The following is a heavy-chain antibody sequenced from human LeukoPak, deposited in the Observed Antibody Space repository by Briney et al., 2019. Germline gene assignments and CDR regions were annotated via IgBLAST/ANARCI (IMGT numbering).Heavy chain of an antibody. V-gene: IGHV4-4*02. J-gene: IGHJ4*02. D-gene: IGHD3-10*01. CDR2: IYHSGST. CDR3: ARADLRAYYYGSGGGAFDY. Sequence: SETLSLTCAVSGGSISSSNWWSWVRQPPGKGLEWIGEIYHSGSTNYNPSLKSRVTMSVDTSKNQFSLKLSSVTAADTAVYYCARADLRAYYYGSGGGAFDYWGQGTLVTVSS. CDR1: GGSISSSNW.